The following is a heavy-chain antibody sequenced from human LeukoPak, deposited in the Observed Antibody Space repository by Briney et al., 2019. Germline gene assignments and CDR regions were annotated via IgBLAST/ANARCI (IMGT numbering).Heavy chain of an antibody. CDR1: GGSISSSSYY. D-gene: IGHD3-22*01. J-gene: IGHJ4*02. V-gene: IGHV4-39*02. Sequence: SETLSLTCTVSGGSISSSSYYWGWIRQPPGKGLEWIGSIYYSGSTYYNPSLKSRVTISVDTSKNQFSLKLSSVTAADTAVYYCAKDRNNYYDSGFFDYWGQGTLVTVSS. CDR2: IYYSGST. CDR3: AKDRNNYYDSGFFDY.